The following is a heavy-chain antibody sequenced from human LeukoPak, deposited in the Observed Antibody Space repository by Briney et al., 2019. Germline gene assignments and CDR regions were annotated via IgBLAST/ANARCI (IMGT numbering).Heavy chain of an antibody. Sequence: PGGSLRLSCAASGFTFSSYAMSWVRQAPGKGLEWVSAISGSGGSTYYADSVKGRFTISRDNSKNTLYLQMNSLRAEDTAVYYCAKDPRKLRIFSGTNNWFDPWGQGTLVTVSS. CDR1: GFTFSSYA. J-gene: IGHJ5*02. CDR3: AKDPRKLRIFSGTNNWFDP. CDR2: ISGSGGST. D-gene: IGHD1-26*01. V-gene: IGHV3-23*01.